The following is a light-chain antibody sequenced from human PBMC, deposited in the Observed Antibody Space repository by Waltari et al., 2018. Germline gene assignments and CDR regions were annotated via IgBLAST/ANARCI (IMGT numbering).Light chain of an antibody. J-gene: IGKJ2*01. CDR3: QQHDNPPFT. CDR1: HTINTW. Sequence: QMTQSPSTLSASIGDRVAITCRASHTINTWLAWYQQKPGKAPRVLIYDASTLASGVPSRFRGSGSGTEFTLTISSLQPDDFATYYCQQHDNPPFTFGQGTKLEIK. CDR2: DAS. V-gene: IGKV1-5*01.